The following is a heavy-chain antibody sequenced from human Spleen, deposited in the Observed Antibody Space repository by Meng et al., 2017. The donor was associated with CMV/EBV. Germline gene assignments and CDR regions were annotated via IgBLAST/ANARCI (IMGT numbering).Heavy chain of an antibody. CDR1: GYTFTSYD. Sequence: ASVKVSCKASGYTFTSYDINWVRQATGQGLEWMGWMNPNSGNTGYAQKFQGRVTMTRDTSTSTVYMELSSLRSEDTAVYYCARGSPTTVTTYGMDVWGQGTTVTVSS. CDR2: MNPNSGNT. J-gene: IGHJ6*02. V-gene: IGHV1-8*02. D-gene: IGHD4-17*01. CDR3: ARGSPTTVTTYGMDV.